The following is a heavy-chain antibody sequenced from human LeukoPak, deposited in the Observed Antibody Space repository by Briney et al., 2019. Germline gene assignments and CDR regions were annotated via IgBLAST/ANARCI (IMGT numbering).Heavy chain of an antibody. CDR2: ISHHGANK. J-gene: IGHJ6*02. D-gene: IGHD3-22*01. CDR1: GFTFSTYG. Sequence: GRSLRLSCVASGFTFSTYGMSWVRQAPGKGLEWVAVISHHGANKFYGDSVKGRFTISRDNSNNMVYLQMNGLRAEDTAVYYCARDSRVTMIVMDYYYGMDVWGQGTTVTVSS. V-gene: IGHV3-30*03. CDR3: ARDSRVTMIVMDYYYGMDV.